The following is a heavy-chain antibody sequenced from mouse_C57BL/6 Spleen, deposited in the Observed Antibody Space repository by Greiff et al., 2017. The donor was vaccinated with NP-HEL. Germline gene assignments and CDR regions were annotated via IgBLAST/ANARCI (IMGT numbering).Heavy chain of an antibody. CDR1: GYAFTNYL. J-gene: IGHJ4*01. CDR2: INPGSGGT. V-gene: IGHV1-54*01. Sequence: QVQLQQSGAELVRPGTSVKVSCKASGYAFTNYLIEWVKQRPGPGLEWIGVINPGSGGTHYNEKFKGKATLTADKSSSTAYMQLSSLTSEDSAVYCCARSKSLSAMDYWGQGTSVTVSS. CDR3: ARSKSLSAMDY.